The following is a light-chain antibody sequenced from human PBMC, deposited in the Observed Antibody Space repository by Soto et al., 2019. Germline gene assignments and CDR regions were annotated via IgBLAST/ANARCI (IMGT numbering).Light chain of an antibody. J-gene: IGKJ3*01. CDR3: QQRNFWPLS. V-gene: IGKV3-11*01. CDR2: DAS. CDR1: QSIGSY. Sequence: NVLTQSPAILSLSPGDRANLSCRASQSIGSYLAWYQQKPGQAPRLLIYDASNRATGIPARFSGSGSETEVTLTIDSLEPEDSAVYYCQQRNFWPLSFGPGTRVEIK.